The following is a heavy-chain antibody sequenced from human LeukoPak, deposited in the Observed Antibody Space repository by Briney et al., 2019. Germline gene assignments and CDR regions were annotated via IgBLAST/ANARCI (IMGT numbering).Heavy chain of an antibody. J-gene: IGHJ4*02. V-gene: IGHV4-61*01. Sequence: PSETLSLTCTVSGYSISSGYYWGWIRQPPGKGLEWIGYIYYSGSTNYNPSLKSRVTISVDTSKNQFSLKLSSVTAADTAVYYCARLSSSSGDFDYWGQRTLVTVSS. CDR3: ARLSSSSGDFDY. CDR1: GYSISSGYY. D-gene: IGHD6-6*01. CDR2: IYYSGST.